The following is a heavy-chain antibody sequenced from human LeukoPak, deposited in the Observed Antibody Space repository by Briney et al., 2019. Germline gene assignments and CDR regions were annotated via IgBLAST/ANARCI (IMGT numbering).Heavy chain of an antibody. CDR1: GFTVSSNY. Sequence: GGSLRLSCAASGFTVSSNYMSWVRQAPGKGLEWVSVIYSGGSTYYADSVKGRFTVSRDNYKHTLYLQMNSLRVEDTAVYYCAREIRRRGGSIDSGELDYWGQGALVTVSS. D-gene: IGHD2-2*01. J-gene: IGHJ4*02. V-gene: IGHV3-66*01. CDR2: IYSGGST. CDR3: AREIRRRGGSIDSGELDY.